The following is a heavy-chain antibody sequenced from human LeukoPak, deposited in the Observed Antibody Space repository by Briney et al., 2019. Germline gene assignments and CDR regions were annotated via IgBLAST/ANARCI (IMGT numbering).Heavy chain of an antibody. CDR3: TRMTTGHDY. CDR2: INHSGYT. J-gene: IGHJ4*02. D-gene: IGHD4-17*01. CDR1: GVSFNDYY. V-gene: IGHV4-34*01. Sequence: SETLSLTCAVSGVSFNDYYWSWVRQTPGKGLEWIGEINHSGYTNDSPSLKSRVTLSIDTSRKQFSLTLRSVTVADTGIYYCTRMTTGHDYWGQGTLVTVSS.